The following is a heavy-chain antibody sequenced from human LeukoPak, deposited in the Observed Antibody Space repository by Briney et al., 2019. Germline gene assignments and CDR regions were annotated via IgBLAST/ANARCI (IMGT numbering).Heavy chain of an antibody. J-gene: IGHJ4*02. V-gene: IGHV3-23*01. CDR3: AKEGHYGGNFPYFDY. Sequence: PGGSLRLSCVASGFTFSSYAMSWVRQAPGKGLEWVSGISGSGGSTYYADSVKGRFTISRDNSKNTLYLQMNSLRAEDTAVYYCAKEGHYGGNFPYFDYWGQGTLVTVSS. D-gene: IGHD4-23*01. CDR1: GFTFSSYA. CDR2: ISGSGGST.